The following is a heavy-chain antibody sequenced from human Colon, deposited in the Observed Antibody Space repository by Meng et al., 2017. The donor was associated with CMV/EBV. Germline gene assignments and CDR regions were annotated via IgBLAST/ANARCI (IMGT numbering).Heavy chain of an antibody. CDR2: INWNGESI. CDR1: GFTFHDYG. D-gene: IGHD2-2*01. J-gene: IGHJ6*02. Sequence: GESLKISCTASGFTFHDYGMNWVRRVPGKGLEWVSGINWNGESIGYAEFVKGRFTVSSDNAGKSLYLQMNSLTAEDTASYYCARAISAARRNYFGMDVWGQETTVTVSS. V-gene: IGHV3-20*04. CDR3: ARAISAARRNYFGMDV.